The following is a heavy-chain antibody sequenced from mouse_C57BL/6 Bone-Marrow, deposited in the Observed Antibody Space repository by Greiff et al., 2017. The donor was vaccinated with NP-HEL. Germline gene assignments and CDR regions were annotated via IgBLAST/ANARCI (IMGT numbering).Heavy chain of an antibody. Sequence: EVQVVESGGGLVQPGGSLSLSCAASGFTFTDYYMSWVRQPPGKALEWLGFIRNKANGYTTEYSASVKGRFTISRDNSQSILYLQMNALRAEDSATYYCARITTDFAYWGQGTLVTVSA. V-gene: IGHV7-3*01. J-gene: IGHJ3*01. D-gene: IGHD1-1*01. CDR2: IRNKANGYTT. CDR3: ARITTDFAY. CDR1: GFTFTDYY.